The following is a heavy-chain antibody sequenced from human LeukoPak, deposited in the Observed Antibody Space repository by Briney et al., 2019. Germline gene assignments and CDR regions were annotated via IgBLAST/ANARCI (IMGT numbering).Heavy chain of an antibody. J-gene: IGHJ4*02. Sequence: GGSLRLSCAASGFTFDDYAMHWVRQAPGKGLEWVSGISWNSGSIGYADSVKGRFTISRDNAKNSLYLQMNSLRAEDTALYYCAKGYCSSTSCYMGNYFDYWGQGTLVTVSS. CDR2: ISWNSGSI. D-gene: IGHD2-2*02. CDR1: GFTFDDYA. CDR3: AKGYCSSTSCYMGNYFDY. V-gene: IGHV3-9*01.